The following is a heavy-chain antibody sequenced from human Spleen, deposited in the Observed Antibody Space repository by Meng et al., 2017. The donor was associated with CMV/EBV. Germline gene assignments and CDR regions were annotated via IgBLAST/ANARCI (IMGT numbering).Heavy chain of an antibody. Sequence: GGSLRLSCAASGFTCSSSWMHWVCQAPEKGLEWVADIKCDGSEKYYEDSVKGRLTISRDNSKNTVYLQMNSLRAEETAVYYCASVRYGDYAYWGQGTLVTVSS. CDR3: ASVRYGDYAY. CDR1: GFTCSSSW. V-gene: IGHV3-52*01. D-gene: IGHD4-17*01. CDR2: IKCDGSEK. J-gene: IGHJ4*02.